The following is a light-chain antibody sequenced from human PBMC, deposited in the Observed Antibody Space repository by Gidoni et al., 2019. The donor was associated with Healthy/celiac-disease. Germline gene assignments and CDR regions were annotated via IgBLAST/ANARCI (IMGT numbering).Light chain of an antibody. V-gene: IGLV3-21*02. CDR1: NIGSKS. Sequence: SYVLTQPPSVSVAPGQTAIITCGGNNIGSKSVHWYQQKPGQAPLLVVYDDDDRPSEIPERFSGSNSGNTATLTISRVEVGDEADYYCQVWILTTYQMMFGGGTRLTVL. CDR3: QVWILTTYQMM. CDR2: DDD. J-gene: IGLJ3*02.